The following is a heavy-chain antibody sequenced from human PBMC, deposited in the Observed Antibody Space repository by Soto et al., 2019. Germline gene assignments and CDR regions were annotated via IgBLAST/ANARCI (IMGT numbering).Heavy chain of an antibody. CDR2: ISTSIEAT. CDR1: GFAFSNYA. D-gene: IGHD3-22*01. CDR3: AREYYDSSGYYYGYYYYGMDV. Sequence: PGGSLRLSCAASGFAFSNYAMHWVRQAPGKGLEWVSSISTSIEATYYADSVKGRFTISRDDSKNTLYLQMNSLRAEDSAVYYCAREYYDSSGYYYGYYYYGMDVWGQGTTVTVSS. J-gene: IGHJ6*02. V-gene: IGHV3-23*01.